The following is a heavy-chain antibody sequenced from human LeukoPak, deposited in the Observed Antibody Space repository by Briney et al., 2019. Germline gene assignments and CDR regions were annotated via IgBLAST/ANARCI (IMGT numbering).Heavy chain of an antibody. Sequence: ASVKVSCKASGYTFTSYDINWVRQATGQGLEWMGWMNPNSGNTGYAQKFQGRVTMTRNTSISTAYMELSSLRSEDTAVYYCARGRRYSSSWYPFEDWGQGTLVTVSS. CDR3: ARGRRYSSSWYPFED. V-gene: IGHV1-8*01. J-gene: IGHJ4*02. D-gene: IGHD6-13*01. CDR2: MNPNSGNT. CDR1: GYTFTSYD.